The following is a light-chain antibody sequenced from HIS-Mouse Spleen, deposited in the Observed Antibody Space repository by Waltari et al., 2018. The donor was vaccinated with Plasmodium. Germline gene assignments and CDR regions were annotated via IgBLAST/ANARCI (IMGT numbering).Light chain of an antibody. J-gene: IGKJ2*01. Sequence: AIWMTQSPSLLSASTGDRVTISCRMSQGIRSSLACYQQKPGKAPELLIYAASTLQSGVPSRFSGSGSGTDFTLTISCLQSEDFATYYCQQYYSFPYTFGQGTKLEIK. CDR1: QGIRSS. CDR2: AAS. V-gene: IGKV1D-8*02. CDR3: QQYYSFPYT.